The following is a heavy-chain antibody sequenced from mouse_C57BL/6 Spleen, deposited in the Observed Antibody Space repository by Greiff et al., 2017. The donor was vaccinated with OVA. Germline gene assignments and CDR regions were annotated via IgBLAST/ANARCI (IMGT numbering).Heavy chain of an antibody. CDR3: ARKGGLTKGFAY. V-gene: IGHV1-52*01. Sequence: VQLQQPGAELVRPGSSVKLSCKASGYTFTSYWMHWVKQRPIQGLEWIGNIDPSDSETHYNQKFKDKATLTVDKSSSTAYMQLSSLTSEDSAVYYCARKGGLTKGFAYWGQGTLVTVSA. J-gene: IGHJ3*01. D-gene: IGHD6-1*01. CDR1: GYTFTSYW. CDR2: IDPSDSET.